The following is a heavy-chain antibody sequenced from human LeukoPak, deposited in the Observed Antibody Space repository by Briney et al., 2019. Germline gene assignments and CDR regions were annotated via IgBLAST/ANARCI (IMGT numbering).Heavy chain of an antibody. V-gene: IGHV1-18*01. Sequence: ASVKVSCKASGYTFTSYGISWVRQAPGQGLEWMGWIGTNNGNTNYAQKLQGRVTMTTDTSTSTAYMELRSLRSDDTAVYYCARDRRGFWSGYSLPSDAFDIWGQGTMVTVSS. D-gene: IGHD3-3*01. CDR3: ARDRRGFWSGYSLPSDAFDI. CDR2: IGTNNGNT. J-gene: IGHJ3*02. CDR1: GYTFTSYG.